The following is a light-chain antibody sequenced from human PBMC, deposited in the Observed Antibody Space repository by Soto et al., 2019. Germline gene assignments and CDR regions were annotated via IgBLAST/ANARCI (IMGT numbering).Light chain of an antibody. V-gene: IGLV2-14*01. Sequence: QSALTQPASVSGSPGQSITISCTGPSSDVGGYDFVSWYQHHPGKAPKLIIYEVRTRPSGISDRFSGSKSGNTASLTISGLQAEDEADYYCSSYTSDWGVFGTGTKLTVL. CDR2: EVR. CDR1: SSDVGGYDF. J-gene: IGLJ1*01. CDR3: SSYTSDWGV.